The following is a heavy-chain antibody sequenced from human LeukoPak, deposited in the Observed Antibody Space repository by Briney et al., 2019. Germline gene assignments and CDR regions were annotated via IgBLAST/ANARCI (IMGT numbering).Heavy chain of an antibody. Sequence: SETLSLTCTVSGGSISSNSYYWGWIRQPPGKGLEWIGSIYYSGSTYYNPSLKSRVTISVDTSKNQFSLKLSSVTAADTAVYYCAREKNVVYCSSTSCYFDYWGQGTLVTVSS. J-gene: IGHJ4*02. CDR2: IYYSGST. D-gene: IGHD2-2*01. V-gene: IGHV4-39*02. CDR1: GGSISSNSYY. CDR3: AREKNVVYCSSTSCYFDY.